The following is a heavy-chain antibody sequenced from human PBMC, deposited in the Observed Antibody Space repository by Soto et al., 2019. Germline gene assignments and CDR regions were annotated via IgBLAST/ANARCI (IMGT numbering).Heavy chain of an antibody. Sequence: GASVKVSCKASEYTFTSYDINWVRQATGQGLEWMGWMNPNSGNTGYAQKFQGRVTMTRNTSISTAYMELSSLRSEDTAVYYCARAVSAIWNYYYYMDVWGKGTTVTVSS. V-gene: IGHV1-8*01. CDR3: ARAVSAIWNYYYYMDV. D-gene: IGHD6-19*01. CDR2: MNPNSGNT. J-gene: IGHJ6*03. CDR1: EYTFTSYD.